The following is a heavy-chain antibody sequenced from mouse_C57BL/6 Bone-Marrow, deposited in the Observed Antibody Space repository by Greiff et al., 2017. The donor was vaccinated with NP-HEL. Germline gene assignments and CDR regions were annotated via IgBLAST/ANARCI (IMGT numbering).Heavy chain of an antibody. CDR3: ARGESGYFDY. CDR1: GYTFTDYY. Sequence: QVQLKESGAELVRPGASVKLSCKASGYTFTDYYINWVKQRLGQGLEWIARIYPGSGNTYYNEKFKGKATLTAEKSSSTAYMQLSSLTSEDSAVYFCARGESGYFDYWGQGTTLTVSS. V-gene: IGHV1-76*01. D-gene: IGHD3-2*02. J-gene: IGHJ2*01. CDR2: IYPGSGNT.